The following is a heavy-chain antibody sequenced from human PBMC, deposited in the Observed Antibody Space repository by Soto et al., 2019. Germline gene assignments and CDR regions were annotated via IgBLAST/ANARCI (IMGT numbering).Heavy chain of an antibody. V-gene: IGHV1-18*01. J-gene: IGHJ4*02. D-gene: IGHD1-1*01. Sequence: QVHLVQSGAEVKKPGASVKVSCKGSGYTFTSYGITWVRQAPGQGLEWMGWISAHNGNTDYAQKLQGRVTVTRDTSTSTAYMERRSLRADATSVYYWEIWRYGDYWGQGSVVPVSS. CDR2: ISAHNGNT. CDR3: EIWRYGDY. CDR1: GYTFTSYG.